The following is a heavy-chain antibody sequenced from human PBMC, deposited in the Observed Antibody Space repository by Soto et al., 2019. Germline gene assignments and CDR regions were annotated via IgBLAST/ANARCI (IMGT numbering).Heavy chain of an antibody. Sequence: QVQLVQSGAEVKKPGSSVKVSCKASGGTFSSYAISWVRQAPGQGLEWMGGIIPIFGTANYAQKFQGRVTITADXXTXTXXMELSSLRSEDTAVYYCARDPYCISTSCYYYGMDVWGQGTTVTVSS. D-gene: IGHD2-2*01. J-gene: IGHJ6*02. CDR1: GGTFSSYA. CDR3: ARDPYCISTSCYYYGMDV. V-gene: IGHV1-69*12. CDR2: IIPIFGTA.